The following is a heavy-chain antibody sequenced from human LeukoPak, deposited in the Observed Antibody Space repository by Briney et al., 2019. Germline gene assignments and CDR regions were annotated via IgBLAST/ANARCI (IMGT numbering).Heavy chain of an antibody. CDR1: GDSVSSNSAA. J-gene: IGHJ6*02. Sequence: SQTLSLTCAISGDSVSSNSAAWNWIRQSPSRGLEWLGRTYYRSKWYNDYAVSVKSRITINPDTSKNQFSLQLNSVTPEDTAVYYCARAGITYYCGSGSYDYYYGMDVWGQGTTVTVSS. D-gene: IGHD3-10*01. CDR3: ARAGITYYCGSGSYDYYYGMDV. CDR2: TYYRSKWYN. V-gene: IGHV6-1*01.